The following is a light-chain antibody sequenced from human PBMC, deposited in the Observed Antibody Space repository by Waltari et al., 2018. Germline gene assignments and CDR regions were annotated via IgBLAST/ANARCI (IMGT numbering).Light chain of an antibody. CDR2: EDG. Sequence: QSVLTQPPSVSAAPGPRVTISCSGGHSNIGTNYVSWYRQFPGTAPELLIYEDGERPSGVPGRFSGSKSGTSATLDITGLQAGDEADYYCGTWDSSLSGAVFGGGTHLTVL. V-gene: IGLV1-51*02. CDR3: GTWDSSLSGAV. J-gene: IGLJ7*01. CDR1: HSNIGTNY.